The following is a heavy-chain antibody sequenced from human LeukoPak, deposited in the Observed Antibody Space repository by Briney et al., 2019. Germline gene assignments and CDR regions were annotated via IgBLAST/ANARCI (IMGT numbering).Heavy chain of an antibody. Sequence: GRSLRLSCAASGFTFDDYAVHWVRQAPGKGLEWVSAISGSGGDTYYADSVRGRFTISRDNSKNTLYLQLNSLRAEDTAVYYCAKGGGWLYYFDYWGQGTLVTVSS. J-gene: IGHJ4*02. CDR1: GFTFDDYA. CDR3: AKGGGWLYYFDY. D-gene: IGHD6-19*01. V-gene: IGHV3-23*01. CDR2: ISGSGGDT.